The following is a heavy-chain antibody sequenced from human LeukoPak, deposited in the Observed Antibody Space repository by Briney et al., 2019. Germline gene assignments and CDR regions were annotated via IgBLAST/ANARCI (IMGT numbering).Heavy chain of an antibody. V-gene: IGHV4-59*12. CDR3: ARVYSSSGYSWFDP. CDR2: IYYIGST. CDR1: GCSISSYY. J-gene: IGHJ5*02. D-gene: IGHD6-6*01. Sequence: PSETLSLTFTVSGCSISSYYWSWIRQTPGKVLEWIGYIYYIGSTNYNPSLKSRVTMSVDTSKNHYSLNLSSVTAADTALYYCARVYSSSGYSWFDPWGQGTLVTVSS.